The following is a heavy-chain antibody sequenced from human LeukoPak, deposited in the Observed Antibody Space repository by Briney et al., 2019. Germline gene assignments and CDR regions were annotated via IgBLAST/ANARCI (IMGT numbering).Heavy chain of an antibody. J-gene: IGHJ6*04. CDR2: IYSDGTT. CDR1: GLTVSTNY. Sequence: GGALRLSCATSGLTVSTNYMSWVRQTPGKGLGLVALIYSDGTTHYACSVRGRFTISRDNSKNTVDLQMNSLRDEDTAIYYCARRTGRYFGSGSAYGMDVWGGGTTVTVSS. D-gene: IGHD3-10*01. CDR3: ARRTGRYFGSGSAYGMDV. V-gene: IGHV3-53*03.